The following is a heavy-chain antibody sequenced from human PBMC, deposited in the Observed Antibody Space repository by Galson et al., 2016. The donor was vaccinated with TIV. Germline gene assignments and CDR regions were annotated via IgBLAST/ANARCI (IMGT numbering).Heavy chain of an antibody. CDR3: SRGAYGGFLGNDASDI. J-gene: IGHJ3*02. V-gene: IGHV3-15*01. CDR2: IRSHFDGGTI. CDR1: GLIFSNAW. D-gene: IGHD4-23*01. Sequence: SLRLSCAASGLIFSNAWMTWVRQEPGKGLEWVGRIRSHFDGGTIDYAAPVKGRFIISRDDSKQTLYLQMTSLKTEDTGVYYCSRGAYGGFLGNDASDIWGQGTLVTVSS.